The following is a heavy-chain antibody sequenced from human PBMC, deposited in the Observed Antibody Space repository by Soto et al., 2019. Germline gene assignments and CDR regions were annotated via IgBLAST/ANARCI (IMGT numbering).Heavy chain of an antibody. V-gene: IGHV1-46*01. J-gene: IGHJ4*02. CDR1: GYTFTSYY. Sequence: ASVKVSCKASGYTFTSYYMHWVRQAPGQGLEWMGIINPSGGSTSYAQKFQGRVTMTRDTSTSTVYMELSSLRSEDTAVFYCARDLEAYYDISGTPFIWGQGTRVTVSS. CDR2: INPSGGST. D-gene: IGHD3-22*01. CDR3: ARDLEAYYDISGTPFI.